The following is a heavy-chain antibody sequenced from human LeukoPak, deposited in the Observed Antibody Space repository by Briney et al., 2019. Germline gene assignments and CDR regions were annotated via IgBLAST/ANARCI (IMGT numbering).Heavy chain of an antibody. J-gene: IGHJ6*02. CDR3: ARGGGSSLGYYYYYGMDV. D-gene: IGHD3-16*01. CDR1: GGSFSGYY. V-gene: IGHV4-34*01. Sequence: SETLSLTCAVYGGSFSGYYWSWIRQPPGKGLEWIGEINHSGSTNQSPSLKSRVTISVDTSKNQFSLKLSSVTAADTAVYYCARGGGSSLGYYYYYGMDVWGQGTTVTVSS. CDR2: INHSGST.